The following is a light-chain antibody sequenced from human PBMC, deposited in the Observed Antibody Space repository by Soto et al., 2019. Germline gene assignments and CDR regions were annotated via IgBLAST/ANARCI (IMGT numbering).Light chain of an antibody. Sequence: DIVMTQSPSSLSAYVGDRVTITCQASQDISNYLNWYQQKPGKAPKLLIYDASNLETAVPSRFSGSGSGTDFAFTISSLQPEDFATYYCQQYDNLPLTFGGGTKVDIK. CDR3: QQYDNLPLT. CDR1: QDISNY. J-gene: IGKJ4*01. CDR2: DAS. V-gene: IGKV1-33*01.